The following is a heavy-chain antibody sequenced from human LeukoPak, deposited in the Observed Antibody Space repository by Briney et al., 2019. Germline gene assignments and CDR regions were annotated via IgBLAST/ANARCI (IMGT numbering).Heavy chain of an antibody. CDR1: GYIFTGYY. J-gene: IGHJ4*02. CDR3: GVGGLLLFGEFHQPSFDY. Sequence: RASVTVSCQASGYIFTGYYMHWVRQAPGQGLEWMGWINPNSGGTNYAQKFQGWVTMTRDTSISTAYMELSRLRSDDTAVYYCGVGGLLLFGEFHQPSFDYWGQGTLVTVSS. D-gene: IGHD3-10*01. V-gene: IGHV1-2*04. CDR2: INPNSGGT.